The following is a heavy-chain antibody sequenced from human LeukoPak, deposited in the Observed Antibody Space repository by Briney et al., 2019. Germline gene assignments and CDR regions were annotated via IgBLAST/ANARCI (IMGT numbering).Heavy chain of an antibody. Sequence: GGSLRLSCTASGFTFSNFWMGWVRQAPGKGLEWVANIKQDETEKFYLGSVKGRFTISRDNAKNSLYLQMNSLTVEDTAVYYCARRDAYNLFDYWGQGTLVTVSS. D-gene: IGHD5-24*01. V-gene: IGHV3-7*01. J-gene: IGHJ4*02. CDR3: ARRDAYNLFDY. CDR2: IKQDETEK. CDR1: GFTFSNFW.